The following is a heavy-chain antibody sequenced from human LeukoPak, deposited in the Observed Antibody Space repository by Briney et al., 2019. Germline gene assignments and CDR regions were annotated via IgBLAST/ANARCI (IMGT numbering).Heavy chain of an antibody. J-gene: IGHJ6*02. CDR2: INPNSGGT. V-gene: IGHV1-2*02. D-gene: IGHD3-10*01. Sequence: ASVKVSCKASGYTFTGYYMHWVRQAPGQGLEWMGWINPNSGGTNYAQKFQGRVTMTRDTSISTAYMELSRLRSDDTAVYYCAALWFGESPSRGGMDVWGRGTTVTVSS. CDR1: GYTFTGYY. CDR3: AALWFGESPSRGGMDV.